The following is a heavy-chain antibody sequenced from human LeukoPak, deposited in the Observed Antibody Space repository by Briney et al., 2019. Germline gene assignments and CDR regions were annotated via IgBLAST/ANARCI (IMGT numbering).Heavy chain of an antibody. CDR1: GFTFSSHW. V-gene: IGHV3-7*05. D-gene: IGHD1-26*01. J-gene: IGHJ4*02. CDR3: ARTGVGGGYRFDY. CDR2: IRQDANEI. Sequence: GGSLRLSCAASGFTFSSHWMSWVRQAPGKGLQWVASIRQDANEIHYVDSVRGRFTISRDNSKNTFDVQMNSLRAEDTAIYYCARTGVGGGYRFDYWGQGTLVTVSS.